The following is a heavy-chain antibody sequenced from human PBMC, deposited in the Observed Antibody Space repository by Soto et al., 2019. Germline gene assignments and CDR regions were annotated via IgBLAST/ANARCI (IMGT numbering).Heavy chain of an antibody. CDR1: GGSISSSSYY. D-gene: IGHD6-25*01. J-gene: IGHJ6*03. CDR3: ARVAAARGPGGYYYYYMDV. Sequence: SETLSLTCTVSGGSISSSSYYWGWIRQPPGKGLEWIGSIYYSGSTNYNPSLKSRVTISVDTSKNQFSLKLSSVTAADTAVYYCARVAAARGPGGYYYYYMDVWGKGTTVTVSS. CDR2: IYYSGST. V-gene: IGHV4-39*07.